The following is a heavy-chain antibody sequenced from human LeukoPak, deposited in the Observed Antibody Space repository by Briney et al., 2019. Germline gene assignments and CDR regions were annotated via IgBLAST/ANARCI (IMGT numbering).Heavy chain of an antibody. J-gene: IGHJ4*02. V-gene: IGHV1-24*01. CDR2: FDPEDGET. CDR1: GYTFTGYY. CDR3: APEPPAG. Sequence: GASVKVSCKASGYTFTGYYMHWVRQAPGKGLEWMGGFDPEDGETIYAQKFQGRVTMTEDTSTDTAYMELSSLRSEDTAVYYCAPEPPAGWGQGTLVTVSS.